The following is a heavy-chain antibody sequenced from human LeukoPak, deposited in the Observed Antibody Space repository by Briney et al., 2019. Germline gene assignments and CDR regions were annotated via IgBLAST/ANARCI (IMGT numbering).Heavy chain of an antibody. CDR1: GGTFSSYA. CDR2: IIPILGIA. V-gene: IGHV1-69*04. D-gene: IGHD3-22*01. J-gene: IGHJ5*02. CDR3: AETTVTTGGYYDSSGYALSWFDP. Sequence: SVKVSCKASGGTFSSYAIRWVRQAPGQGLEWMGRIIPILGIANYAQKFQGRVTITADKSTSTAYMELSSLRSEDTAVYYCAETTVTTGGYYDSSGYALSWFDPWGQGTLVTVSS.